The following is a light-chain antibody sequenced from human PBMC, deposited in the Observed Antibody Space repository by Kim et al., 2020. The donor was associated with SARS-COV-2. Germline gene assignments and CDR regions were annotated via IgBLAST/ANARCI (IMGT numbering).Light chain of an antibody. V-gene: IGLV1-44*01. J-gene: IGLJ3*02. CDR1: RSNVGNNP. CDR2: NDT. CDR3: GSWDDSLSGRV. Sequence: GQTVTSSYSGRRSNVGNNPVTWFQQVPGTAPKLLMSNDTRRPSGVPDRFSASKSGTSASLAISGLQSEDEAVYYCGSWDDSLSGRVFGGGTQLTVL.